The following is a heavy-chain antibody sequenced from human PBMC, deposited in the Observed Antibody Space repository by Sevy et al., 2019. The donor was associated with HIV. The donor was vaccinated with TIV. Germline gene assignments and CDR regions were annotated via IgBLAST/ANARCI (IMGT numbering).Heavy chain of an antibody. V-gene: IGHV3-11*06. Sequence: GGSLRLSCAASGFTFSDYYMTWIRQSPGKGLQRISYISSGSSYTNYADSVKGRFTISRDNAKNSLYLEIHTLRPEDTAVYYCARSRSNYADYYFDYWGQGTVVTVSS. CDR1: GFTFSDYY. CDR3: ARSRSNYADYYFDY. CDR2: ISSGSSYT. D-gene: IGHD4-17*01. J-gene: IGHJ4*02.